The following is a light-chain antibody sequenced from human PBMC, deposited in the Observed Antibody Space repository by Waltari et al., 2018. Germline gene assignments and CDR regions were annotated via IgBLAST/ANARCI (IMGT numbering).Light chain of an antibody. CDR1: QTIKHY. J-gene: IGKJ1*01. Sequence: QMTQSPSSLSASVGDTVTITCRASQTIKHYVNWYQKKSGQAPKLLIYGASTLHRGVPSRISGSGSGTDFTLTLSGLQPEDFATFYCEQSYTTPRSFGQGTKVEIK. V-gene: IGKV1-39*01. CDR2: GAS. CDR3: EQSYTTPRS.